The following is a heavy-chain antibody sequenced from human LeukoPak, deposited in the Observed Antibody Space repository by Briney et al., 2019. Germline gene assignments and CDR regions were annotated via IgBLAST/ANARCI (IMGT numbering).Heavy chain of an antibody. V-gene: IGHV3-43*01. CDR1: GFTFGRYT. J-gene: IGHJ4*02. CDR3: AKELDTMFFDY. Sequence: GGSLRLSCATSGFTFGRYTIHWVRQAPGKGLEWVSLAGWAGDTTYYSDSVRGRFTISRDSGKNSVYLQMNSLTTDDTAFYFCAKELDTMFFDYWGQGALVTVSS. D-gene: IGHD3-10*02. CDR2: AGWAGDTT.